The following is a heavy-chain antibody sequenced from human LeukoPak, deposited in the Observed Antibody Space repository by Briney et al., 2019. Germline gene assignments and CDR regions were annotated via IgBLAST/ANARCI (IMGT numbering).Heavy chain of an antibody. J-gene: IGHJ4*02. Sequence: GGSLRLSCAASGFTFSSYAMSWVRQAPGKGLQWVSTISGSGGSTYYADSVKGRFTISRDNAKNTLYLQMNTLRAEDTAVYYCARDLTWGYGSGSYPDYWGQGTLVTVSS. CDR1: GFTFSSYA. V-gene: IGHV3-23*01. D-gene: IGHD3-10*01. CDR2: ISGSGGST. CDR3: ARDLTWGYGSGSYPDY.